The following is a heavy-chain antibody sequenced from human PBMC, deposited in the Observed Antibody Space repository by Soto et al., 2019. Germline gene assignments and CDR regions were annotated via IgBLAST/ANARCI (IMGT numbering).Heavy chain of an antibody. J-gene: IGHJ5*02. D-gene: IGHD1-7*01. CDR2: IIPIFGTA. Sequence: QVQLVQSGAEVKKPGSSVKVSCKASGGTFSSYAISWVRQAPGQGLEWMGGIIPIFGTANYAQKFQGRVTITADESTRTAYMELSSLRSEDTAVYYWARYLGNGITGTTPNWFEPWGQGTLVTVSS. CDR1: GGTFSSYA. V-gene: IGHV1-69*01. CDR3: ARYLGNGITGTTPNWFEP.